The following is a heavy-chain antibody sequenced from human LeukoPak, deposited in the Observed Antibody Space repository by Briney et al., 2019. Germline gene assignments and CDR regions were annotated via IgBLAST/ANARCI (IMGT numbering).Heavy chain of an antibody. J-gene: IGHJ1*01. CDR1: GFTFSSYS. V-gene: IGHV3-48*01. CDR2: ISSSSSTI. Sequence: PGGSLRLSCAASGFTFSSYSMNWVRQAPGKGLEWVSYISSSSSTIYYADSVKGRFTISRDNSKNTLYLQMNNLRADDTALYHCAKEGAASGSGYFQPWGQGTLVTVSS. D-gene: IGHD6-13*01. CDR3: AKEGAASGSGYFQP.